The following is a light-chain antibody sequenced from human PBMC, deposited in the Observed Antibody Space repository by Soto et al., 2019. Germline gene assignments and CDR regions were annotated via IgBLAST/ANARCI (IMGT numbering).Light chain of an antibody. V-gene: IGKV3-15*01. CDR3: QQYNEWPS. Sequence: ETVMTQSPATLSASPGERATLSCRASESVGRNLAWYQQKPGQGPRLLIYGASTRATGIPARFSGRGSGTEFPLTISSLQSADFAVYHCQQYNEWPSFGQGTKVEIK. CDR2: GAS. J-gene: IGKJ1*01. CDR1: ESVGRN.